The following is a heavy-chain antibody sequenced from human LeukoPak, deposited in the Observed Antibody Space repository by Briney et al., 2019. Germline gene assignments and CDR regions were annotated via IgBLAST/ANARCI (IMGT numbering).Heavy chain of an antibody. J-gene: IGHJ4*02. CDR3: ARDLSGVDGSYFDY. Sequence: PSQTLSLTCTVSGGSISSGDYYWSWIRQPPGKGLEWIGYIYYSGSTYYNPSLKSRVTISVDTSKNQFSLKLSSVTAADTAVYYCARDLSGVDGSYFDYWGQGTLVTVSS. CDR2: IYYSGST. V-gene: IGHV4-30-4*01. CDR1: GGSISSGDYY. D-gene: IGHD1-26*01.